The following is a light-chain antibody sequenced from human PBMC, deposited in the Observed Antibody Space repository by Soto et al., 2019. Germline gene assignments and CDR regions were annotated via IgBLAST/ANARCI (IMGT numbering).Light chain of an antibody. J-gene: IGLJ2*01. CDR2: EVS. Sequence: QSALTQPASVSGSPGQSTTISCTGTSSDVGGYKYVSWYQQHPDKAPKLIIFEVSNWPSGISSRFSGSKSGNTASLTISGLQAEDEADYYCASYTSSSTSVIFGRGTKLTVL. CDR1: SSDVGGYKY. CDR3: ASYTSSSTSVI. V-gene: IGLV2-14*01.